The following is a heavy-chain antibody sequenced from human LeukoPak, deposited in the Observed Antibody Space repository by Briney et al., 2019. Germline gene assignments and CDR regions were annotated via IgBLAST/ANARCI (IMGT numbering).Heavy chain of an antibody. CDR1: GGSLNTYY. D-gene: IGHD3-3*01. J-gene: IGHJ4*02. V-gene: IGHV4-59*01. CDR2: IYYTGSA. CDR3: ARGRDFWSGYSFDS. Sequence: PSETLSLTCTVSGGSLNTYYWSWIRQSPGKGLEWIAFIYYTGSAQYNPALKSRVTISIDTSKIQFSLKLNSMTAADTAVYYCARGRDFWSGYSFDSWGQGTLVTVSS.